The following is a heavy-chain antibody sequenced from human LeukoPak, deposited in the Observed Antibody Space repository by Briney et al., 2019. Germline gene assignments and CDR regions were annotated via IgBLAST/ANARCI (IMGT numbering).Heavy chain of an antibody. J-gene: IGHJ4*02. Sequence: ASVKVSCKASGYTFTGYYMHCVRQAPGQGLEWMGWINPNSGGTNYAQKFQGRVTMTRDTSISTAYMELSRLRSDDTAVYYCARYYYDSSGYSYPYYWGQGTLVTVSS. CDR1: GYTFTGYY. CDR2: INPNSGGT. CDR3: ARYYYDSSGYSYPYY. D-gene: IGHD3-22*01. V-gene: IGHV1-2*02.